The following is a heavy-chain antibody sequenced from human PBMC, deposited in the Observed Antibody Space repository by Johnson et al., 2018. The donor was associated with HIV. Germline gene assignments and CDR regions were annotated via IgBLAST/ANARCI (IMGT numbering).Heavy chain of an antibody. V-gene: IGHV3-11*04. CDR2: ISSSGRTT. CDR3: AKEKDYGAFDI. J-gene: IGHJ3*02. D-gene: IGHD3-16*01. Sequence: QEKLVESGGGLVKAGGSLRLSCAASGFTFSYHYMTWIRQAPGKGLECISSISSSGRTTYYVDSVKGRFTISRDNSKNTLYLQMNSLRAEDTAMYYCAKEKDYGAFDIWGQGTMVTVSS. CDR1: GFTFSYHY.